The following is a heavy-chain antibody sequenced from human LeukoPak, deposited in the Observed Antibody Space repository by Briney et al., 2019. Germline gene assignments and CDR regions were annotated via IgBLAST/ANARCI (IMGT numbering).Heavy chain of an antibody. CDR3: ASLSGMGWVCSSTSCLDY. J-gene: IGHJ4*02. CDR2: MNPNSGNT. V-gene: IGHV1-8*01. CDR1: GYTFTSYD. Sequence: ASVKVSCKASGYTFTSYDINWVRQATGQGLEWMGWMNPNSGNTGYAQKFQGRVTITADESTSTAYMELSSLRSEDTAVYYCASLSGMGWVCSSTSCLDYWGQGTLVTVSS. D-gene: IGHD2-2*01.